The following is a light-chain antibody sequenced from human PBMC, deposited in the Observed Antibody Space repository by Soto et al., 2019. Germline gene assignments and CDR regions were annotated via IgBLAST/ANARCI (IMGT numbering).Light chain of an antibody. J-gene: IGKJ1*01. CDR3: QQYNNWPIT. Sequence: EIVLTQSPATLALSLWQRATLSCRASQSVRNYLALYQQKPGQAPRLLIYGASTRATGIPARFSGSGSETEFTLTISSLQSEDFAVYYCQQYNNWPITFGQGTKVDNK. CDR1: QSVRNY. V-gene: IGKV3-15*01. CDR2: GAS.